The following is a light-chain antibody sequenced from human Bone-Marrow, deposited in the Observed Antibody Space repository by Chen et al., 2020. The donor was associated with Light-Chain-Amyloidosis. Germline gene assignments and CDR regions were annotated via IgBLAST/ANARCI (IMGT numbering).Light chain of an antibody. V-gene: IGKV3-15*01. J-gene: IGKJ2*04. Sequence: EIVMTQSPATLSVSPGERVTLSCRASQSVSSNLAWYQQKLGQAPRLLIYGASTRATGIPARFSGSGSGTEFTLTIGRLQSEEFAVYCCQRYNKWPPMCSFGQGTKLEIK. CDR1: QSVSSN. CDR3: QRYNKWPPMCS. CDR2: GAS.